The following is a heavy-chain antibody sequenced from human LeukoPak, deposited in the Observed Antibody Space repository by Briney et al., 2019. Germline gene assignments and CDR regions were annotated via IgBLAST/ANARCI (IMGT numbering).Heavy chain of an antibody. D-gene: IGHD6-19*01. Sequence: SETLSLTCTVSGGSISSYYWSWIRQPPGKGLEWIGYIYYSGNTNYNPSLKSRVTISVDTSKNQFSLKLSSVTAADTAVYYCARSSSGWYGFWYFDLWGRGTLVTVSS. V-gene: IGHV4-59*12. CDR3: ARSSSGWYGFWYFDL. CDR2: IYYSGNT. J-gene: IGHJ2*01. CDR1: GGSISSYY.